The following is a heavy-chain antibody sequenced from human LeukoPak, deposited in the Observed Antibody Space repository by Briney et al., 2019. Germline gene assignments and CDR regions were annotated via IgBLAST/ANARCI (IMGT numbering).Heavy chain of an antibody. CDR2: IIPILGIA. D-gene: IGHD1-7*01. CDR1: GGTFSSYA. J-gene: IGHJ4*02. CDR3: ARGLRTGTTTLYY. V-gene: IGHV1-69*04. Sequence: GASVKVSCKASGGTFSSYAISWVRQAPGQGLEWMGRIIPILGIANYAQKLQGRVTMTRDTSTSTVYMELSSLRSDDTAVYYCARGLRTGTTTLYYWGQGTLVTISS.